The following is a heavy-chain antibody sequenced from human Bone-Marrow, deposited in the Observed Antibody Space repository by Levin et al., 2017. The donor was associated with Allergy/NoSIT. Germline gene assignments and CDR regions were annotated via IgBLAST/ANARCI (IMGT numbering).Heavy chain of an antibody. CDR2: IKSLSDGGTA. J-gene: IGHJ4*02. CDR1: AITFKNAW. V-gene: IGHV3-15*05. D-gene: IGHD1-26*01. Sequence: KSGGSLRLSCAASAITFKNAWMNWVRQAPGKGLEWVGRIKSLSDGGTADYSAPVKGRFTMSRDDSKGTLYLQMNSLKTEDTAVYYCHTALKWEHTGDFDYWGQGTLVTVSS. CDR3: HTALKWEHTGDFDY.